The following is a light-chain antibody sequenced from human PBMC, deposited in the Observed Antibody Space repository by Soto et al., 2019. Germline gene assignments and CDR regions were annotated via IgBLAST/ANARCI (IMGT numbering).Light chain of an antibody. CDR2: EVS. Sequence: SVLTQPASVSGSPGQSITISCTGTSSDVGGYDYVSWYQLHPGKAPKLMVFEVSNRPSGVSYRFSGSKSGNTASLTISGLQAEDEADYFCSSYSISTAYLFGNGTKVTV. CDR1: SSDVGGYDY. CDR3: SSYSISTAYL. V-gene: IGLV2-14*01. J-gene: IGLJ1*01.